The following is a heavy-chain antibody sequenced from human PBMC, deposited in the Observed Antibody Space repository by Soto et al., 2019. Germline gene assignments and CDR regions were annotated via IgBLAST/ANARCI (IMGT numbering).Heavy chain of an antibody. J-gene: IGHJ6*02. CDR3: SYYRPGYYSMDV. CDR2: IYYSGNT. V-gene: IGHV4-31*03. D-gene: IGHD3-22*01. Sequence: QVQLQESGPGLVKPSQTLSLTCTVSGGSISSAGYYWSWIRQHAGKGLELIGYIYYSGNTYYNPSFKSRVTISVDTSKNQFSLKLSSVTAADAAVYYCSYYRPGYYSMDVWGQGTTVTVSS. CDR1: GGSISSAGYY.